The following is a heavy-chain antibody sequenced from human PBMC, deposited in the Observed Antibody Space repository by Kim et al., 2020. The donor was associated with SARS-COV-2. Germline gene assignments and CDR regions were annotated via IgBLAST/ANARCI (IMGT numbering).Heavy chain of an antibody. CDR1: GFTVSTNY. CDR3: ARHGSCQSCMDV. J-gene: IGHJ6*02. V-gene: IGHV3-53*01. D-gene: IGHD2-15*01. Sequence: GGSLRLSCAASGFTVSTNYMSWVRQAPGKGLEWVSVIHASGSTSYAASGKGRFTTSRDNSKNTLYFQMNSLRAEDTAVYYCARHGSCQSCMDVWGQGTTVTVSS. CDR2: IHASGST.